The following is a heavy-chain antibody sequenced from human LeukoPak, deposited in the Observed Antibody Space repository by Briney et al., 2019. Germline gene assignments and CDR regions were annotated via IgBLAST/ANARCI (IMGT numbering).Heavy chain of an antibody. CDR3: ARGYKYAFDN. V-gene: IGHV3-48*01. J-gene: IGHJ4*02. D-gene: IGHD5-24*01. Sequence: GGSLRLSCAASGFTFSDYSMNWVRQAPGKGLEWISYFGIDSGNTNYADSVKGRFTISGDKAKNSLYLQMNSLRVEDTAVYYCARGYKYAFDNWGQGTLVTVSS. CDR1: GFTFSDYS. CDR2: FGIDSGNT.